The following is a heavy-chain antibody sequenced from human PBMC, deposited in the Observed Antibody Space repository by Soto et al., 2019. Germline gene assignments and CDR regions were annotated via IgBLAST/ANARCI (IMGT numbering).Heavy chain of an antibody. D-gene: IGHD4-17*01. CDR3: ALSHTVTTDY. CDR1: GLTFSSYW. V-gene: IGHV3-74*01. Sequence: EVQLVESGGGLVQPGGSLRVSCAASGLTFSSYWMHWVHQAPGKGLVWVSRINSDGSSTNYADSVKGRFTISRDNAKNTLYLQMSSLRAEDTAVYYCALSHTVTTDYWGQGTLVTVSS. J-gene: IGHJ4*02. CDR2: INSDGSST.